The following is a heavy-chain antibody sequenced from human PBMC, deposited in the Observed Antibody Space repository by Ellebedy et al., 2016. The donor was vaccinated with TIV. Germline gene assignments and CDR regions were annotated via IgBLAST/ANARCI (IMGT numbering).Heavy chain of an antibody. J-gene: IGHJ3*02. V-gene: IGHV3-21*01. Sequence: GGSLRLSXAASGFTFSSYSMNWVRQAPGKGLEWVSSISSSSSYIYYADSVKGRFTISRDNAKNSLYLQMNSLRAEDTAVYYCARVYYDSGGAFDIWGQGTMVTVSS. CDR2: ISSSSSYI. CDR3: ARVYYDSGGAFDI. CDR1: GFTFSSYS. D-gene: IGHD3-22*01.